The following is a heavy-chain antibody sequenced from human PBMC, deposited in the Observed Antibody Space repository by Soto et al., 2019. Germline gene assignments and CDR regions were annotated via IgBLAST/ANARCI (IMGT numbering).Heavy chain of an antibody. Sequence: SETLSLTCTVSGGSVSSGSYYWSWIRQPPGKGLEWIGYIYYSGSTNYNPSLKSRVTISVDTSKNQFSLKLSSVTAADTAVYYCARELTCSGGSCYSYWGQGALVTVSS. CDR2: IYYSGST. CDR1: GGSVSSGSYY. CDR3: ARELTCSGGSCYSY. D-gene: IGHD2-15*01. J-gene: IGHJ4*02. V-gene: IGHV4-61*01.